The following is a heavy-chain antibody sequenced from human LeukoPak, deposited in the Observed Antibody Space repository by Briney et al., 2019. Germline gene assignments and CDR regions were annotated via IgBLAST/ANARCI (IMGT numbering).Heavy chain of an antibody. CDR1: GFTFNSYA. CDR2: ISGSGGTA. CDR3: AKELVGARPTNWFDS. Sequence: RGSLRLSCAASGFTFNSYAMSWVRQAPGKGLDWVSAISGSGGTAYYADSVKGRFTISRDNSKNTVSLQMNSLRVEDTATYYCAKELVGARPTNWFDSWGQGTLVTVSS. V-gene: IGHV3-23*01. D-gene: IGHD6-6*01. J-gene: IGHJ5*01.